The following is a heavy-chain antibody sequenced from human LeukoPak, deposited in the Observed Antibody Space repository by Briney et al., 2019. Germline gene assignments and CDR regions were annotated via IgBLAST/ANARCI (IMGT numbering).Heavy chain of an antibody. CDR1: GGSISSSNW. V-gene: IGHV4-4*02. CDR3: ARDRSGYCSGGSCYYYFDY. D-gene: IGHD2-15*01. J-gene: IGHJ4*02. Sequence: SETLSLTCAVSGGSISSSNWWSWVRQPPGKGLEWIGEIYHSGSTNYNPSLKSRVTISVDKSKNQFSLKLSSVTAADTAVYYCARDRSGYCSGGSCYYYFDYWGQGTLVTVSS. CDR2: IYHSGST.